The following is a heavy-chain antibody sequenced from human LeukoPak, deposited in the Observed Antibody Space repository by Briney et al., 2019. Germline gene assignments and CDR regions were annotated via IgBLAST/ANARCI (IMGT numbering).Heavy chain of an antibody. V-gene: IGHV3-21*01. D-gene: IGHD4-17*01. Sequence: GGSLRLSCAASGFTFSSYSMNWVRQAPGKGLEWVSSISSSSSYIYYADSVKGRFTISRDNAKNSLYLQMNSLRAEDTAVYYCAKDAGRTTGYLDYYGMDVWGQGTTVTVSS. CDR1: GFTFSSYS. CDR2: ISSSSSYI. J-gene: IGHJ6*02. CDR3: AKDAGRTTGYLDYYGMDV.